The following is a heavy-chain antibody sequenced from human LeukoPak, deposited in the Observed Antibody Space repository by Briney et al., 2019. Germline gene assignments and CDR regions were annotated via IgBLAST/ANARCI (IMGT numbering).Heavy chain of an antibody. V-gene: IGHV1-18*01. D-gene: IGHD3-3*01. CDR1: GYTFTNYG. CDR3: ARITYDFWSGYYMPDDP. CDR2: ISIYNGNT. J-gene: IGHJ5*02. Sequence: GASVKVSCKASGYTFTNYGISWVRQAPGQGLEWMGWISIYNGNTDYAQILRGRVTMTTDASTSTAYMELRSLRSDDTAVYYCARITYDFWSGYYMPDDPWGQGTLVTVSS.